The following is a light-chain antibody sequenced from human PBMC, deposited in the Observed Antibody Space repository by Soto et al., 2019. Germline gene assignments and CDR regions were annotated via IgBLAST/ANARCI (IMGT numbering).Light chain of an antibody. V-gene: IGKV4-1*01. CDR2: WAS. J-gene: IGKJ1*01. CDR1: QSVLYSSNNKHY. CDR3: QQYYSTPQT. Sequence: DIVMTQSPDSLAVSLGERATINCKSSQSVLYSSNNKHYLAWYQQKPGQPPKLLIYWASTRESGVPERFSGSGSGTDFTLTISSLQAEDVAVYYCQQYYSTPQTFGQGTKVEIK.